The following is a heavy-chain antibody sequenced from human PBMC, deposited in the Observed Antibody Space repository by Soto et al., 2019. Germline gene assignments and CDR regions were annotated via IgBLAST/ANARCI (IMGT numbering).Heavy chain of an antibody. CDR3: ARGRGVREYSYGLSDI. Sequence: ASVKVSCKASGYTFTSYDINWVRQATGQGLEWMGWMNPNSGNTGYAQKFQGRVTMTRNTSISTAYMELSSLRSEDTAVYYCARGRGVREYSYGLSDIWGPGTMVTVS. CDR1: GYTFTSYD. CDR2: MNPNSGNT. V-gene: IGHV1-8*01. J-gene: IGHJ3*02. D-gene: IGHD5-18*01.